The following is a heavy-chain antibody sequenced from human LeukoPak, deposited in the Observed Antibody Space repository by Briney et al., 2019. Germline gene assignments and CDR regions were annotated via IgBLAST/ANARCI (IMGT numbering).Heavy chain of an antibody. CDR2: INHSGST. D-gene: IGHD3-3*01. CDR1: GGSFSGYY. CDR3: ARESRAYDFWSGYYLPASAFDY. V-gene: IGHV4-34*01. J-gene: IGHJ4*02. Sequence: PSETLSLTCAVYGGSFSGYYWSWIRQPPGKGLEWIGEINHSGSTNYNPSLKSRVTMSVDTSKNQFSLKLSSVTAADTAVYYCARESRAYDFWSGYYLPASAFDYWGQGTLVTVSS.